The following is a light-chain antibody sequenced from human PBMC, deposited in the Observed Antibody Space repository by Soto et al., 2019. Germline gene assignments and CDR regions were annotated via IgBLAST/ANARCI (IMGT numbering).Light chain of an antibody. CDR2: AAS. V-gene: IGKV1-39*01. J-gene: IGKJ4*01. Sequence: DIQMTQSPSSLSASVGDRVTITCRASQSISSYLNWYQQKPGKAPKLLIDAASSLQSGVPSRFSGSGSGIDFTLTISSLQPEDFATYYCQQSYSTPPVTFGGGTKVEIK. CDR3: QQSYSTPPVT. CDR1: QSISSY.